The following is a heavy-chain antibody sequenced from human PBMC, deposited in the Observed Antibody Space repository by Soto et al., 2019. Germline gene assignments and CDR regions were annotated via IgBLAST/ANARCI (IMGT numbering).Heavy chain of an antibody. CDR2: TSHDWVT. V-gene: IGHV4-4*02. J-gene: IGHJ5*02. CDR3: ERNGDCTRPGCTVGWLHP. D-gene: IGHD2-8*01. CDR1: RGCSDSVYW. Sequence: SETLALTCAVSRGCSDSVYWWSWVLQSPGKGLEWIGETSHDWVTNYNPSLEGRGTISIDKSKNQFYLDLNSVTAADTAMYYCERNGDCTRPGCTVGWLHPRGAATPVTVPP.